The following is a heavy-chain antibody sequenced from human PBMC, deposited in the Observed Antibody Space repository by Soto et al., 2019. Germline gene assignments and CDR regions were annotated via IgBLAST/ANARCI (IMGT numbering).Heavy chain of an antibody. CDR1: GYTFTSYD. J-gene: IGHJ4*02. D-gene: IGHD5-12*01. Sequence: QVQLVQSGAEVKKPGASVKVSCKASGYTFTSYDINWVRQATGQGLEWMGWMNPNSGNTGYAQKSQGSGTMTRNTSISTAYMELSSLRSEDTAVYYCARGKGGYDGYYFAYWGQGTLVTVSS. V-gene: IGHV1-8*01. CDR3: ARGKGGYDGYYFAY. CDR2: MNPNSGNT.